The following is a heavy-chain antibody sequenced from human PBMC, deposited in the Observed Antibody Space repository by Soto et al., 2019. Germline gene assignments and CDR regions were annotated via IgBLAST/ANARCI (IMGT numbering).Heavy chain of an antibody. CDR1: EYTFSDAW. CDR3: TADHWS. CDR2: ITRKIDGETT. D-gene: IGHD3-3*01. Sequence: GGSLRLSCVVFEYTFSDAWMSWVRQAPGKGLEWVARITRKIDGETTDYAAPVEGRFTIARDDSKSTLYLQMSSLKIEDTAVYFCTADHWSWGQGTLVTVSS. J-gene: IGHJ4*02. V-gene: IGHV3-15*01.